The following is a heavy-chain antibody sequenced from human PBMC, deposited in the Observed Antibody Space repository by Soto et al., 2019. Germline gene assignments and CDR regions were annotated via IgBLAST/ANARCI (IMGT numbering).Heavy chain of an antibody. CDR1: GFTFSTYA. V-gene: IGHV3-23*01. Sequence: PGGSLRLSCVASGFTFSTYAMSWVRQAPGKGLEWVSALTPSGGETYYADSVKGRFTISRDNSMNALYLQMNSLRIGDTAVYYCAHPRGYGVFDAYDIWGQGTMVTVS. D-gene: IGHD4-17*01. CDR3: AHPRGYGVFDAYDI. J-gene: IGHJ3*02. CDR2: LTPSGGET.